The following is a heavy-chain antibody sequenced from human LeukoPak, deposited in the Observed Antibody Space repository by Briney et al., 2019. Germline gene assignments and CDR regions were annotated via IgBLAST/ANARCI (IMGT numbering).Heavy chain of an antibody. CDR1: GFTFSSYA. CDR3: ATDPTHITMIVVVNFDY. J-gene: IGHJ4*02. V-gene: IGHV3-23*01. CDR2: ISGSGGST. D-gene: IGHD3-22*01. Sequence: PGGSLRLSCAASGFTFSSYAMSWVRQAPGKGLEWVSAISGSGGSTYYADSVKGRFTISRDNSKNTLYLQMNSLRAEDTAVYYCATDPTHITMIVVVNFDYWGQGTLVTVSP.